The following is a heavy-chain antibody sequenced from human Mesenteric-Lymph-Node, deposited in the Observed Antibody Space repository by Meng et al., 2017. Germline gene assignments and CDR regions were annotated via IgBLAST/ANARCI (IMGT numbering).Heavy chain of an antibody. CDR3: GTVEGAGGNA. V-gene: IGHV1-2*06. Sequence: ASAKVSCKASGNSFTAYYVHWIRQDPGQGLEWMGRISPNGGGTIYAKKFQGRVTMTSDTSINTAYMELTRLTFDDTAMCFCGTVEGAGGNAWGQGTLVTVSS. J-gene: IGHJ4*02. CDR2: ISPNGGGT. CDR1: GNSFTAYY. D-gene: IGHD4-23*01.